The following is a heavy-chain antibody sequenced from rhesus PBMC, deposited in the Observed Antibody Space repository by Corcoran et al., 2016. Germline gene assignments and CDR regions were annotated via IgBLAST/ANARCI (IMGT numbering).Heavy chain of an antibody. J-gene: IGHJ5-2*02. D-gene: IGHD4-35*01. CDR2: ISASGGTT. CDR1: GGSIRINY. CDR3: ARELPMTTVTTFRSSDV. Sequence: QLQLQESGPGLVKPSETLSLTCAVSGGSIRINYWTWIRPPPGKGREGIGRISASGGTTDYNPSLKSRVTISRDTSTNQFSLKLTSVTAADTALYYCARELPMTTVTTFRSSDVWGRGILVTVSS. V-gene: IGHV4-173*01.